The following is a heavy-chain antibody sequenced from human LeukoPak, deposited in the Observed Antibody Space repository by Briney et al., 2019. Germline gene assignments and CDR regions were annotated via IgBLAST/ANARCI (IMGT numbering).Heavy chain of an antibody. J-gene: IGHJ6*04. CDR1: GFTLTSYE. V-gene: IGHV3-48*03. CDR2: ISSSGSTI. Sequence: TGGSLRLSCAASGFTLTSYEMNWVRKSPGKGLKWVSYISSSGSTIYYAHSVKGRFTISRDNAKNSLYLQMNSLRAEDTAVYYCAELGITMIGGVWGKGTTVTISS. D-gene: IGHD3-10*02. CDR3: AELGITMIGGV.